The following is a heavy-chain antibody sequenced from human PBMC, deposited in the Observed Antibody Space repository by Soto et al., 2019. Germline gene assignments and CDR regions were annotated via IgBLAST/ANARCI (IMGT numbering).Heavy chain of an antibody. CDR2: ISYDGSNK. Sequence: QVQLVESGGGVVQPGRSLRLSCAASGFTFSSYAMHWVRQAPGKGLEWVAVISYDGSNKYYADSVKGRFTISGDNSKNKLYLQMNSLRAEDTAVYYCARCVVPAAKRKRPYYYGMDVWGQGTTVTVSS. J-gene: IGHJ6*02. V-gene: IGHV3-30-3*01. CDR1: GFTFSSYA. CDR3: ARCVVPAAKRKRPYYYGMDV. D-gene: IGHD2-2*01.